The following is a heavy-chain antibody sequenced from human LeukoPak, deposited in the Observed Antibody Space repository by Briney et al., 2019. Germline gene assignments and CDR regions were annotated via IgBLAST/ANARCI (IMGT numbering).Heavy chain of an antibody. V-gene: IGHV3-11*04. Sequence: LSLTCAVYGGSFSGYYWSWIRQPPGKGLEWVSYISSSGSTIYYADSVKGRFTISRDNAKNSLYLQMNSLRAEDTAVYYCARVEWELLQVFDYWGQGTLVTVSS. CDR2: ISSSGSTI. D-gene: IGHD1-26*01. CDR3: ARVEWELLQVFDY. J-gene: IGHJ4*02. CDR1: GGSFSGYY.